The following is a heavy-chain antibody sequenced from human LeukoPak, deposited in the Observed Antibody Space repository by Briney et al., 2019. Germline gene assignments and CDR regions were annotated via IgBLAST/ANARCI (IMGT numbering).Heavy chain of an antibody. D-gene: IGHD3-3*01. V-gene: IGHV1-8*03. CDR3: ARDNYDFWSGYFRRAVSSKYNWFDP. CDR2: MNPNSGNT. J-gene: IGHJ5*02. CDR1: GGTFSSYD. Sequence: GSSVKVSCKASGGTFSSYDINWVRQATGQGLEWMGWMNPNSGNTGYAQKFQGRVTITRNTSISTAYMELSSLRSEDTAVYYCARDNYDFWSGYFRRAVSSKYNWFDPWGQGTLVTVSS.